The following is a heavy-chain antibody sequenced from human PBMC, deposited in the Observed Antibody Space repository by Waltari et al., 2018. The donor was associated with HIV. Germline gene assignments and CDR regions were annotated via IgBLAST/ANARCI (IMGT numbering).Heavy chain of an antibody. CDR3: AKPAAMASYGMDV. V-gene: IGHV3-30*18. CDR1: GFTFSSYG. J-gene: IGHJ6*02. CDR2: ISYDGSNK. Sequence: QVQLVESGGGVVQPGRSLRLSCAASGFTFSSYGMHWVRQAPGKGLEWVGVISYDGSNKYYADSVKGRFTISRDNSKNTLYLQMNSLRAEDTAVYYCAKPAAMASYGMDVWGQGTTVTVSS. D-gene: IGHD5-18*01.